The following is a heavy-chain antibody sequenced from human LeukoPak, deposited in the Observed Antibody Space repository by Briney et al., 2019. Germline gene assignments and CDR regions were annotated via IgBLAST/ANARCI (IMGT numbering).Heavy chain of an antibody. CDR3: AGDSSGMYYFDY. CDR1: GYTFTGYY. V-gene: IGHV1-2*06. D-gene: IGHD3-22*01. Sequence: GASVKVSCKASGYTFTGYYMHWVRQAPGQGLEWMGRINPNSGGTNYAQKFQGRVTMTRDTSISTAYMELSRLRSDGTAVYYCAGDSSGMYYFDYWGQGTLVTVSS. J-gene: IGHJ4*02. CDR2: INPNSGGT.